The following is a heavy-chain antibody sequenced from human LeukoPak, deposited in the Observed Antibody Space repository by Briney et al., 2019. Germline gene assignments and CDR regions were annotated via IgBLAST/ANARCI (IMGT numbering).Heavy chain of an antibody. CDR2: ISTSGSSI. CDR1: GFTFSTYE. CDR3: AKVDIGVVITTLACDY. D-gene: IGHD3-22*01. J-gene: IGHJ4*02. Sequence: GGSLRLSCAASGFTFSTYEINWVRQAPGKGLEWLSHISTSGSSIHYADSVKGRFTISRDNAKNSLYLQMNSLRAEDTAVYYCAKVDIGVVITTLACDYWGQGTLVTVSS. V-gene: IGHV3-48*03.